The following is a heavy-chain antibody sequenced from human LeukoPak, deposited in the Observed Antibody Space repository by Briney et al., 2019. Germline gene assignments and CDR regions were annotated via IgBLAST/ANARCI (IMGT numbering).Heavy chain of an antibody. CDR1: GGSISSYY. Sequence: SEALSLTCIISGGSISSYYWSWIRQPPGKGLEWIGYIYYSGSTEYNPSLKSRVTISADTSMNQFSLKLSSVTAADTAVYYCARGGWLKSFNYNFDYWGQGTLVTVSS. D-gene: IGHD5-24*01. CDR3: ARGGWLKSFNYNFDY. J-gene: IGHJ4*02. V-gene: IGHV4-59*01. CDR2: IYYSGST.